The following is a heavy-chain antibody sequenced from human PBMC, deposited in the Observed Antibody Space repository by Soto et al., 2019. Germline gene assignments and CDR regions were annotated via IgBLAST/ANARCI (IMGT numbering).Heavy chain of an antibody. CDR2: IFHSGIT. CDR3: ARVGHSIGWGPRGDF. CDR1: GGSIISSYW. Sequence: QAQLQESGPGLVKPSGTLSLTCAVSGGSIISSYWWSWVRQSPGKGLEWIGEIFHSGITKYNPSLKSRRTMSVDTYKGQFSLQLSSVTAADTAVYYCARVGHSIGWGPRGDFWGQGMLVTASS. V-gene: IGHV4-4*02. J-gene: IGHJ4*02. D-gene: IGHD6-19*01.